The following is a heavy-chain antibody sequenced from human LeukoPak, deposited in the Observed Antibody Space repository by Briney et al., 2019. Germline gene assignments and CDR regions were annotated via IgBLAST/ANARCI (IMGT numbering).Heavy chain of an antibody. V-gene: IGHV3-23*01. CDR3: AKGGSGVVRGVISY. CDR2: ISGSGGST. J-gene: IGHJ4*02. CDR1: GFTFSSYA. D-gene: IGHD3-10*01. Sequence: PGGSLRLSCAASGFTFSSYAMSWVRQAPGKGLEWVSTISGSGGSTYYADSVKGRFTISRDNSKNTLYLQMNSLRAEDTAVYYCAKGGSGVVRGVISYWGQGTLVTVSS.